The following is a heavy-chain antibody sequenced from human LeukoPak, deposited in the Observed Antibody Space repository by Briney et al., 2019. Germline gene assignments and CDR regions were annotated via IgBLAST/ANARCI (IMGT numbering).Heavy chain of an antibody. Sequence: QSGGSLRLSCAASGFTFDDYAMHWVRQGPGKGLEWVSGISWNSGSIGYADSVKGRFTISRDNAKNSLYLQMNSLRVEGTALYYCAKDRSGSYFDALDIWGQGTMVTVSS. J-gene: IGHJ3*02. CDR1: GFTFDDYA. V-gene: IGHV3-9*01. D-gene: IGHD1-26*01. CDR3: AKDRSGSYFDALDI. CDR2: ISWNSGSI.